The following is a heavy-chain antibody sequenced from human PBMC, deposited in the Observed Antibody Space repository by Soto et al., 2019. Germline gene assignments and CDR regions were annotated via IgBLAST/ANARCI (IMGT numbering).Heavy chain of an antibody. CDR1: GCSISNAAYS. Sequence: SETLSLTCTVSGCSISNAAYSWSWIRPPPGKGLEWIGFIYPSGMPFYNPSLRSRVTISIDRSNDQFSLNLKSVTAADTAVYYCARERGGYGLFDSWGQGTLVTVSS. V-gene: IGHV4-30-2*01. CDR3: ARERGGYGLFDS. CDR2: IYPSGMP. D-gene: IGHD5-18*01. J-gene: IGHJ4*02.